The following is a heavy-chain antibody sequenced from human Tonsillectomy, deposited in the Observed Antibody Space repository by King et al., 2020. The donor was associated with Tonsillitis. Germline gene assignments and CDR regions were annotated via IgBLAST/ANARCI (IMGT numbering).Heavy chain of an antibody. Sequence: QLQESGPGLVKPSETLSLTCTVSGGSISSRSSSGGWIRQPPGKGLEWIGSIFYSGTTYYNPSLKSRVTISVDTSKNQFSLKLSSVTAADTAVYYCARPAYTTSYYYGGFDSWGQGTLVTVSS. D-gene: IGHD3-22*01. CDR2: IFYSGTT. J-gene: IGHJ4*02. V-gene: IGHV4-39*01. CDR1: GGSISSRSSS. CDR3: ARPAYTTSYYYGGFDS.